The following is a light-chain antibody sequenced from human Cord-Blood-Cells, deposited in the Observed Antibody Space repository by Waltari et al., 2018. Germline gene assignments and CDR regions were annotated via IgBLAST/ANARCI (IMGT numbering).Light chain of an antibody. J-gene: IGLJ2*01. CDR3: SSYTSSSTL. CDR2: DVS. Sequence: QSALTQPASVSGSPGQSITISCTGTSSDVGGYNYVSWYQQHPGNAPKLMIYDVSNRPSVVSNRFSGSKSGNTASLTISGLQAEDEADYYCSSYTSSSTLFGGGTKLTVL. CDR1: SSDVGGYNY. V-gene: IGLV2-14*01.